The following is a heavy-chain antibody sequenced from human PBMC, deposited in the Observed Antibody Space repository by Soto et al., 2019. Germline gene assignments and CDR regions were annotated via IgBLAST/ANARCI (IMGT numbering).Heavy chain of an antibody. J-gene: IGHJ4*02. CDR3: ARHAGAIPNFDY. Sequence: QITLKESGPTLVKPTQTLTLTCTFSGFSLTTAGVSVGWIRQAPGKALRWLALIYWDDDQRYSPSLKSRLTITKDTSKNQVVLRMTNMDPVDTATYYCARHAGAIPNFDYWGQGALVTVSS. CDR1: GFSLTTAGVS. D-gene: IGHD1-26*01. V-gene: IGHV2-5*02. CDR2: IYWDDDQ.